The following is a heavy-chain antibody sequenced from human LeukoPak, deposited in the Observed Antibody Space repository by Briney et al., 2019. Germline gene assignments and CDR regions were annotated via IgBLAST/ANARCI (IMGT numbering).Heavy chain of an antibody. V-gene: IGHV3-23*01. CDR2: ISGSGERT. CDR3: AKVQYDYGDPVGWFDP. D-gene: IGHD4-17*01. Sequence: GSLRLSFVASGFPFSSYAMTWVRQVPGKGLEWVSHISGSGERTYYADSVKGRFTSSRDNSKNTLYLQMNSLRAEDTAVYYCAKVQYDYGDPVGWFDPWGQGTLVTVSS. J-gene: IGHJ5*02. CDR1: GFPFSSYA.